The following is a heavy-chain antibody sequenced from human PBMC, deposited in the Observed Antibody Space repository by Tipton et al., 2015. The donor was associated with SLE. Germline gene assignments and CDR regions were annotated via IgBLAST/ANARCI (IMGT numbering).Heavy chain of an antibody. D-gene: IGHD6-6*01. CDR3: TRGSGGLQLVGAFDI. V-gene: IGHV4-4*07. CDR1: GGSISSYY. J-gene: IGHJ3*02. CDR2: IYTTGST. Sequence: LRLSCTVSGGSISSYYWSWIRQPAGKGLEWIGRIYTTGSTNYNPSLKSRVTISVDTSKNQFSLKLSSVTAADTAVYYCTRGSGGLQLVGAFDIWGQGTMVTVSS.